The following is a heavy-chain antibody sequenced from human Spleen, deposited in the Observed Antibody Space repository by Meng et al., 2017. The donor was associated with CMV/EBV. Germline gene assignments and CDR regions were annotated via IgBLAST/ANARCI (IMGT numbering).Heavy chain of an antibody. J-gene: IGHJ5*02. Sequence: SETLSLSCTVSGDSISSYYWTWIRQPPGKGLEWIGYIYYSGSTNYNPPLKSRVTISVDTSKDPFSLKLSSVTAADTALYYCARGLVGSIYGHLKWFDPWGQGILVTVSS. D-gene: IGHD1-26*01. CDR3: ARGLVGSIYGHLKWFDP. V-gene: IGHV4-59*01. CDR2: IYYSGST. CDR1: GDSISSYY.